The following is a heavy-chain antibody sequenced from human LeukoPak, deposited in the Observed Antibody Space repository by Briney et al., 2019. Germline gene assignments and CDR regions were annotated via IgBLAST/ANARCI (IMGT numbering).Heavy chain of an antibody. CDR1: GFTFSSYA. J-gene: IGHJ3*02. V-gene: IGHV3-23*01. CDR2: ISGSGGST. D-gene: IGHD3-10*01. CDR3: ARTPFYFGSGSYYNPRDIFDI. Sequence: GGSLRLSCAASGFTFSSYAMSWVRQAPGKGLEWVSAISGSGGSTYYADSVKGRFTISRDNSKNTLYLQMNSLRAEDTAVYYCARTPFYFGSGSYYNPRDIFDIWGQGTMVTVSS.